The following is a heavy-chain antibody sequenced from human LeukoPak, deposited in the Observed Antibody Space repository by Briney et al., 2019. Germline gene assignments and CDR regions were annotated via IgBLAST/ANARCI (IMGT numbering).Heavy chain of an antibody. CDR2: IHYSGTT. CDR3: ARDPARTQYFDW. V-gene: IGHV4-61*08. Sequence: PSETLSLTCTVSGGSVSSDDFYWSWIRQPPGKGLEWIGYIHYSGTTNYHPSLKTRVTMSLATSQNQFSLKLSSVTAADTAVYYCARDPARTQYFDWWGQGTLVTVSS. J-gene: IGHJ4*02. D-gene: IGHD1-14*01. CDR1: GGSVSSDDFY.